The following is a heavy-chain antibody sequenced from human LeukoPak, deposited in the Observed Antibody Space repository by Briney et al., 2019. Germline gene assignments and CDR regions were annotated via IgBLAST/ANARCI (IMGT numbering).Heavy chain of an antibody. D-gene: IGHD3-22*01. J-gene: IGHJ4*02. CDR2: ISDSSNYI. V-gene: IGHV3-21*01. CDR3: ARDVPYYDSSDYPGY. Sequence: GGSLRLSCAASGFTFSTYTMNWVRQAPGKVLELVSSISDSSNYIYYADSVKGRFTISRDNAKNSQYLQMDSLRAEDTAVYYCARDVPYYDSSDYPGYWGQGTLVTVSS. CDR1: GFTFSTYT.